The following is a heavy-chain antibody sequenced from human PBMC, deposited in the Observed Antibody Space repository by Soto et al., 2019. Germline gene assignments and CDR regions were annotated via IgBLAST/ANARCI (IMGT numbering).Heavy chain of an antibody. V-gene: IGHV3-30*18. Sequence: VQLVESGGGVVLPGRSVRLSCEVSGFTFSDFGLDWVRQAPGKGLEWVAIISHDGSKRFYADSVKGRFTISRDNSKNTLYLQMSSLRPEDTALYYCAKTATYVDGYDNTGYSSEDYRGHGTLVTVSS. CDR3: AKTATYVDGYDNTGYSSEDY. J-gene: IGHJ4*01. CDR2: ISHDGSKR. D-gene: IGHD3-22*01. CDR1: GFTFSDFG.